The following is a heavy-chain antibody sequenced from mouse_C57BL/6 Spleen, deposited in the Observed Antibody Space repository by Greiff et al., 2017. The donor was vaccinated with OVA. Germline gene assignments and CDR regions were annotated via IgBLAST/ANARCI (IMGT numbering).Heavy chain of an antibody. D-gene: IGHD4-1*01. CDR3: ARGGLGNFDY. Sequence: QVQLQQSGAELAKPGASVKLSCKASGYTFTSYWMHWVKQRPGQGLEWIGYINPSSGYTKYNQKFKGKATLTADKSSSTAYMQLSSLTYEDSAVYSCARGGLGNFDYWGHGTTLTVSS. V-gene: IGHV1-7*01. J-gene: IGHJ2*01. CDR1: GYTFTSYW. CDR2: INPSSGYT.